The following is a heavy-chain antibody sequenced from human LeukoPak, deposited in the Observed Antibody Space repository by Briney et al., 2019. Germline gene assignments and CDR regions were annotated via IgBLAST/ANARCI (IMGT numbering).Heavy chain of an antibody. Sequence: SGGSLRLSCGASGFTFSNYGMHWVRQAPGKGLEWVAVIWSGGNNTYYADSVRGRFTFSRDDAKNTLQLQMSSLRAEDTAVYYCVKEDEPFGAFHVWGQGTAVTVSS. CDR2: IWSGGNNT. V-gene: IGHV3-33*06. CDR1: GFTFSNYG. D-gene: IGHD3-16*01. J-gene: IGHJ3*01. CDR3: VKEDEPFGAFHV.